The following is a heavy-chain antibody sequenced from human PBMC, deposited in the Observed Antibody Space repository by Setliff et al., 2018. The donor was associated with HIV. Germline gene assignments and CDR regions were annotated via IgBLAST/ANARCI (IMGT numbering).Heavy chain of an antibody. D-gene: IGHD3-22*01. V-gene: IGHV1-8*03. CDR3: ARGRGRYYDSRSYLDY. CDR1: GYTFTSYD. CDR2: MNPNSGNR. Sequence: ASVKVSCKTSGYTFTSYDINWVRQATGQGLEWMGWMNPNSGNRGYAQKFQGRVTISRNTSISTAYMELSGLRSEDTAVYYCARGRGRYYDSRSYLDYWGQGTMVTVSS. J-gene: IGHJ4*03.